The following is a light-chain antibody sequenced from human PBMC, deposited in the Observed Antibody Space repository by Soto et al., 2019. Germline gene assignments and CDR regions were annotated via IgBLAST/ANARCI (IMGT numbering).Light chain of an antibody. V-gene: IGKV3-11*01. CDR3: QQRSNWPPIT. CDR1: QSVSSY. J-gene: IGKJ5*01. CDR2: DAS. Sequence: EIVFTQSASTLSLSPGERATLSCRASQSVSSYLAWYQQKPGQAPRLLIYDASNRATGIPARFSGSGSGTDFTLIISSLEPEDFAVYYCQQRSNWPPITFGQGTRLEIK.